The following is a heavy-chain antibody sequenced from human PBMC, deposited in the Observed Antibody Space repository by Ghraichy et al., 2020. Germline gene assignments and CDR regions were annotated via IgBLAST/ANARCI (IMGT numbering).Heavy chain of an antibody. J-gene: IGHJ4*02. CDR1: GGSFSGYY. Sequence: SETLSLTCAVYGGSFSGYYWSWIRQPPGKGLEWIGEINHSGSTNYNPSLKSRVTISVDTSKNQFSLKLSSVTAADTAVYYCARASLVLDYPDYWGQGTLVTVSS. CDR3: ARASLVLDYPDY. CDR2: INHSGST. D-gene: IGHD3-3*01. V-gene: IGHV4-34*01.